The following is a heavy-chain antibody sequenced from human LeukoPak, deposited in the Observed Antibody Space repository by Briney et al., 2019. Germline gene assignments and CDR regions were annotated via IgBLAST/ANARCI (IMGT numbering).Heavy chain of an antibody. CDR1: GFTFSNYG. D-gene: IGHD1-1*01. CDR2: INSDGINT. V-gene: IGHV3-74*01. Sequence: GGSLRLSCAASGFTFSNYGMHWVRQAPGKGLVWVSRINSDGINTSYADSVKGRFTISRDNAENTLNLQMNSLRAEDTAVYYCANDHTKEVGAFDIRGQGTMVTVSS. J-gene: IGHJ3*02. CDR3: ANDHTKEVGAFDI.